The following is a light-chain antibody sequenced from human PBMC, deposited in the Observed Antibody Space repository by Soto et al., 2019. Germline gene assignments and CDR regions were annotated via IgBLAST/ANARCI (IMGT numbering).Light chain of an antibody. J-gene: IGKJ4*01. CDR2: WTS. V-gene: IGKV4-1*01. CDR3: QQYYSTPVT. Sequence: DIVMTQTPDSMAVSLGERATINCKSSQSILFSSNNKNYLTWYQQKPGQPPKPLIYWTSTRESGVPDRFSRSGSGTDFTLTISSLQAEDVAVYYCQQYYSTPVTFGGGTKVEIK. CDR1: QSILFSSNNKNY.